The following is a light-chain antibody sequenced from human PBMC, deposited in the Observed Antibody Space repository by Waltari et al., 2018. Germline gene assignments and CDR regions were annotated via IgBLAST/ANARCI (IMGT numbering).Light chain of an antibody. CDR1: SGSVSTSNY. V-gene: IGLV8-61*01. Sequence: TVVTQEPSLSVSPGGTVTLTCGLRSGSVSTSNYPSWYQQTPGQTPRMLIYNTNTRPSGVPDRFSGSILGNKAALTITGAQADDESDYYCSLYMGDGISFFGGGTRLTVL. J-gene: IGLJ2*01. CDR2: NTN. CDR3: SLYMGDGISF.